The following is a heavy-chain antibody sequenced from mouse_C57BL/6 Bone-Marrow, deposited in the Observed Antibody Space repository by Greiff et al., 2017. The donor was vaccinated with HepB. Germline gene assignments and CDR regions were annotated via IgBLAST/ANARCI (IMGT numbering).Heavy chain of an antibody. D-gene: IGHD2-2*01. Sequence: VQLKQPGTELVKPGASVKLSCKASGYTFTSYWMHWVKQRPGQGLEWIGNINPSNGGTNYNEKFKSKATLTVDKSSSTAYMQLSSLTSEDSAVYYCAREGDASWLRRWYFDVWGTGTTVTVSS. V-gene: IGHV1-53*01. CDR3: AREGDASWLRRWYFDV. CDR2: INPSNGGT. CDR1: GYTFTSYW. J-gene: IGHJ1*03.